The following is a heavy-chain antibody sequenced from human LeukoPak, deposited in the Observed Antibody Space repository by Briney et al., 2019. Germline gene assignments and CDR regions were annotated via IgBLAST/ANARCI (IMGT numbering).Heavy chain of an antibody. CDR1: GFIFSNYW. CDR3: ARFSRVEWSF. D-gene: IGHD3-3*01. J-gene: IGHJ4*02. CDR2: IKQDGSVK. V-gene: IGHV3-7*01. Sequence: GGSLRLSCAASGFIFSNYWMSWVRQAPGKGLEWVANIKQDGSVKQYVDSIKGRFTISRDNAKNTLYLQMDSLRVEDTAVYYCARFSRVEWSFWGQGTLVTVSS.